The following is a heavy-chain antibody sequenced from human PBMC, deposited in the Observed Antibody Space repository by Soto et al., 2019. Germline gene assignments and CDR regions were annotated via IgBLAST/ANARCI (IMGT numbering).Heavy chain of an antibody. CDR1: GGSISSYY. CDR2: IYYSGNT. V-gene: IGHV4-59*08. J-gene: IGHJ5*02. CDR3: ERRESDCSGNSCDSRWFDP. Sequence: QVQLQESGPGLVKPSENLSLTCTVSGGSISSYYWCWIRQPPGQGLVLIGYIYYSGNTDYKPSLKRRVTNSEVTSKNQFSLKLSYVTAADTAVYYCERRESDCSGNSCDSRWFDPWGQGTLVTVSS. D-gene: IGHD2-15*01.